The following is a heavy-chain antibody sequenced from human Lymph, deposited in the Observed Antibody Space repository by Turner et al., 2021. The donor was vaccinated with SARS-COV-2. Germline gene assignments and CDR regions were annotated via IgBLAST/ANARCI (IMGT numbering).Heavy chain of an antibody. CDR2: ISGNNDNT. CDR3: ARSNFDWLFSPDWFDP. D-gene: IGHD3-9*01. V-gene: IGHV1-18*01. CDR1: GYTFTNYG. Sequence: QVQLVQSGAEVKKPGASVKVACKASGYTFTNYGISWVRQAPGEGLEWMGWISGNNDNTNYAQKLQGRVTMTTDTSTSTAYMELRSLRSDDTAVDYCARSNFDWLFSPDWFDPWGQGTLVIVSS. J-gene: IGHJ5*02.